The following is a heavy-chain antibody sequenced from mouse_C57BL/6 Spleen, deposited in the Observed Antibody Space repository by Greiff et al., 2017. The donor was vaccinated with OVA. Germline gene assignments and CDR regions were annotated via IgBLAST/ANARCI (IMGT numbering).Heavy chain of an antibody. J-gene: IGHJ1*03. D-gene: IGHD1-1*01. Sequence: EVQVVESGGGLVKPGGSLKLSCAASGFTFSSYAMSWVRQTPEKRLEWVATISDGGSYTYYPDNVKGRVTISRDNAKNNLYLQMSHLKSEDTAMYYCATITTVVDWYFDVWGTGTTVTVSS. CDR3: ATITTVVDWYFDV. V-gene: IGHV5-4*01. CDR2: ISDGGSYT. CDR1: GFTFSSYA.